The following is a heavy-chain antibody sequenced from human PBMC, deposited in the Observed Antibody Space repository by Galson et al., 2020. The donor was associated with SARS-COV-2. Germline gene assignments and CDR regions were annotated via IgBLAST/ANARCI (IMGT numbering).Heavy chain of an antibody. V-gene: IGHV3-23*01. J-gene: IGHJ5*02. CDR1: GFRFPNYA. CDR3: VKEGATVGGDSNWFNP. CDR2: ISRSGAST. D-gene: IGHD2-21*01. Sequence: TGGFLRLSCATSGFRFPNYAMSWARQAPGKGLEWVTGISRSGASTDYTVSVKGRFIISRGTSKNTLHLQMNSLRPADSAIYYCVKEGATVGGDSNWFNPWGQGTLVTVAS.